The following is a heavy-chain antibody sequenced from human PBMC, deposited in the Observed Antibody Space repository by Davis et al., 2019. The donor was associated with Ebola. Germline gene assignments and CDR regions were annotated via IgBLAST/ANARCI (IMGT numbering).Heavy chain of an antibody. CDR3: ARGSYWFDP. CDR2: IYYSGST. V-gene: IGHV4-59*01. J-gene: IGHJ5*02. Sequence: MPSETLSLTCTVSGGSISSYYWSWIRQPPGKGLEWIGYIYYSGSTNYNPSLKSRVTISVDRFKNQFSLKLTSVTAADTAVYYCARGSYWFDPWGQGTLVAVSS. CDR1: GGSISSYY.